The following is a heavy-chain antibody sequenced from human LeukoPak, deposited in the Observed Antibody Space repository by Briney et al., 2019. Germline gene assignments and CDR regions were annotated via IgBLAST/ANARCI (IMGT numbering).Heavy chain of an antibody. V-gene: IGHV3-74*01. Sequence: PGGSLRLSCAASGFDFSSNWMHWVRHAPGQGLVWVSRIKGDGISTNYADSVKGRFTISRDNSKNTLYLQMNSLRAEDTAVYYCAKQRSDLARDYWGQGTLVTVSS. J-gene: IGHJ4*02. D-gene: IGHD2-21*02. CDR1: GFDFSSNW. CDR2: IKGDGIST. CDR3: AKQRSDLARDY.